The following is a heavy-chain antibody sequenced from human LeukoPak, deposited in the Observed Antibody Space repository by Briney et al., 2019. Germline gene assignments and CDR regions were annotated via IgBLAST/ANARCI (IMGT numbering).Heavy chain of an antibody. D-gene: IGHD2-8*02. J-gene: IGHJ4*02. V-gene: IGHV3-11*06. Sequence: GGSLKLSCAASGFSFSDYYMSWIRPAPGKGLEWISYISSRSTYISDADSVKGRFTISRDNAKNLLSLQMNSLRVEDTALYYCARGGTGAFDYWGQGILVTVSS. CDR2: ISSRSTYI. CDR1: GFSFSDYY. CDR3: ARGGTGAFDY.